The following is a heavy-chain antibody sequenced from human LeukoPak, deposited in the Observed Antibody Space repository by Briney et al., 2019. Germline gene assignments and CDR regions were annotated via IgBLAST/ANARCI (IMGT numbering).Heavy chain of an antibody. Sequence: SETLSLTCTVSGGSISSGSYYWSWIRQPAGKGLEWIGRIYTSGSTNYNPSLKSRVTISVDTSKNQFSLKLSSVTAADTAVYYCARDIGWGFDPWGQGTLVTVSS. J-gene: IGHJ5*02. D-gene: IGHD1-26*01. CDR1: GGSISSGSYY. V-gene: IGHV4-61*02. CDR2: IYTSGST. CDR3: ARDIGWGFDP.